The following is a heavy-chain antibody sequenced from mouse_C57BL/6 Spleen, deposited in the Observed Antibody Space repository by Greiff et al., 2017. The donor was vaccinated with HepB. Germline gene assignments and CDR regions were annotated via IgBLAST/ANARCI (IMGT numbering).Heavy chain of an antibody. V-gene: IGHV2-5*01. Sequence: VQRVESGPGLVQPSQSLSITCTVSGFSLTSYGVHWVRQSPGKGLEWLGVIWRGGSTDYNADFMSRLSSTKDNSKSQILFKMNSLQADDTAIYYSAKDHSPDAMNYWGQGTSVTVSS. J-gene: IGHJ4*01. CDR1: GFSLTSYG. CDR2: IWRGGST. CDR3: AKDHSPDAMNY.